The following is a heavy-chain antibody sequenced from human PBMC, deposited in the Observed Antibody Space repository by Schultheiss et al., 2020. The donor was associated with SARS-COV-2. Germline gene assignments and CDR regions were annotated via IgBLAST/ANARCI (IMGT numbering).Heavy chain of an antibody. CDR3: AKGMDTAMVFDP. V-gene: IGHV3-30*18. CDR2: ISYDGSNK. Sequence: SCAASGFTFSSYGMHWVRQAPGKGLEWVAVISYDGSNKYYADSVKGRFTISRDNSKNTLYLQMNSLRAEDTAVYYCAKGMDTAMVFDPWGQGTLVTVSS. CDR1: GFTFSSYG. D-gene: IGHD5-18*01. J-gene: IGHJ5*02.